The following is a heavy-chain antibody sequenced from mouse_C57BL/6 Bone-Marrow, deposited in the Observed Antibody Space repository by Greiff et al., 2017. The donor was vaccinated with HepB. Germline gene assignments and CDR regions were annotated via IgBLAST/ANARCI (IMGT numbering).Heavy chain of an antibody. CDR3: ARSRRNYYGSSYVLYAMDY. V-gene: IGHV1-42*01. Sequence: VQLQQSGPELVKPGASVKISCKASGYSFTGYYMNWVKQSPEKSLEWIGEINPSTGGTTYNQKFKAKATLTVDKSSSTAYMQLKSLTSEDSAVYYCARSRRNYYGSSYVLYAMDYWGQGTSVTVSS. D-gene: IGHD1-1*01. J-gene: IGHJ4*01. CDR2: INPSTGGT. CDR1: GYSFTGYY.